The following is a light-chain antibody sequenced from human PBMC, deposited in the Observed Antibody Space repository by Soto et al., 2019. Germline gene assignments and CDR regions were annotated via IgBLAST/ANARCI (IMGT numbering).Light chain of an antibody. V-gene: IGKV1-5*03. CDR1: QSISSW. CDR2: KAS. Sequence: DIQMTQSPSTLSASVGDRVTITCRASQSISSWLAWYQQKPGKAPKLLIYKASSLESGVPSRFSGSGSGTEFTLTISSLQADDFANYYCQQYKSYSWTFGQGPKVEIK. CDR3: QQYKSYSWT. J-gene: IGKJ1*01.